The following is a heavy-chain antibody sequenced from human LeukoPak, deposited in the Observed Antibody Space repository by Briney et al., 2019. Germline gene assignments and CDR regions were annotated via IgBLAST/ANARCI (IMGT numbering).Heavy chain of an antibody. D-gene: IGHD2-15*01. J-gene: IGHJ4*02. CDR3: ARAPAGCGGTCSFDY. Sequence: SETLSLTCTVSGASMSSSFWSWIRQPAGKGLEWMGRIYSSGRTNYNPSLKSRVTLSIDTSNNRFSLKLTSVTAADTALYYCARAPAGCGGTCSFDYWGQGTLVTVSS. V-gene: IGHV4-4*07. CDR1: GASMSSSF. CDR2: IYSSGRT.